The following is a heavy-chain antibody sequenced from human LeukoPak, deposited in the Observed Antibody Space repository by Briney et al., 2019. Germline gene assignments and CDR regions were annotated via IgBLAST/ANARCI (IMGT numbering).Heavy chain of an antibody. CDR2: IYYSGST. J-gene: IGHJ3*02. CDR3: ARETAASDAFDI. Sequence: SETLSLTCTVSVGSVSSGSFYWSWLRQPPGKGLEWIGYIYYSGSTNYNPSLKSRVTISVDTSKNRFSLKVTSVTAADTAVYYCARETAASDAFDIWGQGTMVTVSS. V-gene: IGHV4-61*01. D-gene: IGHD2-21*02. CDR1: VGSVSSGSFY.